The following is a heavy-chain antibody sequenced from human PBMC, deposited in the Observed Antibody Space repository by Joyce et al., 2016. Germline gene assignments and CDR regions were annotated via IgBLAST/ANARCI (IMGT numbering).Heavy chain of an antibody. Sequence: QVQLQESGPGLVKASETLSLTCTVSGGYMYNSFWTWIRKSPGKGLGWIGYIYSRGITNDNPSLNVVVAISVDTSRNQFSLRLTSVTGADTAVYFCTRAPLVRDCGGDWYPVSWGQGALVAVSS. CDR1: GGYMYNSF. J-gene: IGHJ5*02. D-gene: IGHD2-21*02. CDR3: TRAPLVRDCGGDWYPVS. CDR2: IYSRGIT. V-gene: IGHV4-59*08.